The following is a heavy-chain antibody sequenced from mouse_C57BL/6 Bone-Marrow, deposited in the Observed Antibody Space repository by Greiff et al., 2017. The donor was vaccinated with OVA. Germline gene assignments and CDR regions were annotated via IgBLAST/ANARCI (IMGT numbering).Heavy chain of an antibody. J-gene: IGHJ4*01. CDR1: GFTFSSYA. CDR3: ARKKRTTLVDYYAMDY. D-gene: IGHD1-1*01. Sequence: DVHLVESGGGLVKPGGSLKLSCAASGFTFSSYAMSWVRQTPEKRLEWVATISDGGSYTYYPDNVKGRCTISRDNAKNNLYLQMSHLKSEDTAMYYCARKKRTTLVDYYAMDYWGQGTSVTVSS. CDR2: ISDGGSYT. V-gene: IGHV5-4*01.